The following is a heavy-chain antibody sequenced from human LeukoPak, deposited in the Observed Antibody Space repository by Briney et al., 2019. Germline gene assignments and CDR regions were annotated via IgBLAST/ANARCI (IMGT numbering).Heavy chain of an antibody. CDR2: IYSGGST. Sequence: GGSLRLSCAASGFTVSSNYMSWVRQAPGKGLEWVSVIYSGGSTYYADSVKGRFTISRDNSKNTLYLQMNSLRAEDTAVYYCAKDLGHYYDSSGYYAFDYWGQGTLVTVSS. D-gene: IGHD3-22*01. CDR3: AKDLGHYYDSSGYYAFDY. J-gene: IGHJ4*02. CDR1: GFTVSSNY. V-gene: IGHV3-66*01.